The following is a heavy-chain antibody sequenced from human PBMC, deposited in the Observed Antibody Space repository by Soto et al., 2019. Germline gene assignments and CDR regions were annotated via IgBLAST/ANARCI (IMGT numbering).Heavy chain of an antibody. Sequence: ASVKLSCKTSGYTFSNYGITWVRQAPGQPLEWLGWISLYSDGTNYAQKFQGRVSMTTDTSTTTAYMELRSLRSDDTAVYYCARVVPGAEAWFGPWGQGTLVTVSS. CDR1: GYTFSNYG. CDR2: ISLYSDGT. J-gene: IGHJ5*02. D-gene: IGHD2-2*01. V-gene: IGHV1-18*01. CDR3: ARVVPGAEAWFGP.